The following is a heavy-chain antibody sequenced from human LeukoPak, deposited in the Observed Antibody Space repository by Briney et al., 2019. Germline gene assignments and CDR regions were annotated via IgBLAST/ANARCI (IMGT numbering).Heavy chain of an antibody. CDR2: IRYDGSNK. J-gene: IGHJ4*02. D-gene: IGHD5-18*01. V-gene: IGHV3-30*02. Sequence: PGGPLRLSCVSSGFTFTNYWMTWVRQAPGKGLEWVAFIRYDGSNKYYADSVKGRFTISRDNSKNTLYLQMNSLRAEDTAVYYCAKENLNTAMVTRHFDYRGQGTLVTVSP. CDR3: AKENLNTAMVTRHFDY. CDR1: GFTFTNYW.